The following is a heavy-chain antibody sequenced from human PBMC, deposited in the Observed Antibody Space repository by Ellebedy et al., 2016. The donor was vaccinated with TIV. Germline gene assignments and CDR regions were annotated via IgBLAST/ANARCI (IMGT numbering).Heavy chain of an antibody. J-gene: IGHJ2*01. D-gene: IGHD5-24*01. V-gene: IGHV4-59*03. CDR1: GDSIRSFY. CDR2: VHSSWGA. Sequence: MPSETLSLTCNDSGDSIRSFYWSWVRQSPGKGLEWIGYVHSSWGAKYNPSLENRVTMFVDTSKNQISLKLSSVTDADTAVYYCVKMAAMSSYFSFHLWGRGTLVTVSS. CDR3: VKMAAMSSYFSFHL.